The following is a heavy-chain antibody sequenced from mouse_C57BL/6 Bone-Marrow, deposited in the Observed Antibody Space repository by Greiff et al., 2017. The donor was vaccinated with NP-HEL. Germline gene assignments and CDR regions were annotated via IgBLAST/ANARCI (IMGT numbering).Heavy chain of an antibody. CDR3: ARRSSYFDY. V-gene: IGHV5-9*01. J-gene: IGHJ2*01. CDR2: ISGGGGNT. CDR1: GFTFSSYT. D-gene: IGHD1-3*01. Sequence: EVKLVESGGGLVKPGGSLKLSCAASGFTFSSYTMSWVRQTPEKRLAWVATISGGGGNTYYPDSVTGRFTISRDNAKNTLYLQMSSLRSEYTALYYCARRSSYFDYWGQGTTLTVSS.